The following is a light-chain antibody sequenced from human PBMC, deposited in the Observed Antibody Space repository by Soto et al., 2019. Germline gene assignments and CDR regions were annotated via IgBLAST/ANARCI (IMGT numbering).Light chain of an antibody. Sequence: NFMLTQPHSGAESPGKTLSISCTRSSGSIANNYVQWYQQRPGSAHTTVIYENNQRLSGVPDRFSGSTDGSSNSASLTISGLQTEDEADYYCQSYDSDFVVFGGGTKVTVL. J-gene: IGLJ2*01. CDR3: QSYDSDFVV. CDR1: SGSIANNY. CDR2: ENN. V-gene: IGLV6-57*04.